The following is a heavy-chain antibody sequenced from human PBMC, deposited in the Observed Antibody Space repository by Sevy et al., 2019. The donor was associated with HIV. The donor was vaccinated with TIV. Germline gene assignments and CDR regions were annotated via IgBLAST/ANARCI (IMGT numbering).Heavy chain of an antibody. CDR1: GFTFGDYA. CDR2: IRSKAYGGTT. Sequence: GGSLRLSCTASGFTFGDYAMSWFRQAPGKGLEWVGFIRSKAYGGTTEYAASVKGRFTISRDDSKSIAYLQMNSLKTDDTAVYYCTRAGYYDSSGPLDYWGQGTLVTVSS. J-gene: IGHJ4*02. CDR3: TRAGYYDSSGPLDY. D-gene: IGHD3-22*01. V-gene: IGHV3-49*03.